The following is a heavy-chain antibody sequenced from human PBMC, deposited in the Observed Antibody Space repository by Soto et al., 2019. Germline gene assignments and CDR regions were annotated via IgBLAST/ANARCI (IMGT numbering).Heavy chain of an antibody. Sequence: EVRLLESGGGLVQPGGSLRLSCAASGFTFSNYGMSWVRQAPGKGLEWVSGISGSGGSTYYADSVKGRFTISRDNSMHTLYLQMHSLRAEDTAVYYCAIDIRHYMDVWGKGTTVTVSS. CDR2: ISGSGGST. CDR3: AIDIRHYMDV. J-gene: IGHJ6*03. D-gene: IGHD4-17*01. V-gene: IGHV3-23*01. CDR1: GFTFSNYG.